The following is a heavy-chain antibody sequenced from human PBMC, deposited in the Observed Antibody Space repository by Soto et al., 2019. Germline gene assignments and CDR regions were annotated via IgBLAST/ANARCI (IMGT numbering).Heavy chain of an antibody. CDR1: GNTFTSYG. D-gene: IGHD3-16*01. CDR2: INPNSGNI. CDR3: ARGRAWGSYCLLDY. J-gene: IGHJ4*02. Sequence: GASVKVSCKASGNTFTSYGINWVRQATGHGLEWMGWINPNSGNIGYAQKFQGRVTMTRDTAISTAYMEVSRLRSDDTAVYYCARGRAWGSYCLLDYWGQGTLVTVSS. V-gene: IGHV1-8*02.